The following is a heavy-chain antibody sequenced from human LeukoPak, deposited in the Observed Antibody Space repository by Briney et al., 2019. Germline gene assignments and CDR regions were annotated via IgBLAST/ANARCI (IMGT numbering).Heavy chain of an antibody. V-gene: IGHV1-18*01. J-gene: IGHJ3*02. Sequence: ASVKVSCKASGYTYTSYGISWVRQAPGQGLEWMGWISAYNGNTNYAQKLQGRVTMTTDTSTRTAYMELRSLRSDDTAVYYCARFYIAAAGYDAFDIWDQGTMVTVSS. CDR2: ISAYNGNT. D-gene: IGHD6-13*01. CDR1: GYTYTSYG. CDR3: ARFYIAAAGYDAFDI.